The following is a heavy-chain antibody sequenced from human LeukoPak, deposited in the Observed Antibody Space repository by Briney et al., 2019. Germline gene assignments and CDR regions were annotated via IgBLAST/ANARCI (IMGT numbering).Heavy chain of an antibody. CDR1: GYTFTSYG. V-gene: IGHV1-18*01. CDR2: ISAYNGNT. Sequence: ASVKVSCKASGYTFTSYGISWVRQAPGQGLEWMGWISAYNGNTNYAQKLQGRVTMTTDTSTSTAYMELRSLRSDDTAVYYCARGNIRSGSSLGGGYWGQGTLVTVSS. CDR3: ARGNIRSGSSLGGGY. D-gene: IGHD1-26*01. J-gene: IGHJ4*02.